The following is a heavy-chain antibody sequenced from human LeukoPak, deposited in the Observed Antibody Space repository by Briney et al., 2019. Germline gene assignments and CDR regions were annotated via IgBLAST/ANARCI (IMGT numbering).Heavy chain of an antibody. Sequence: PGGSLRLPCAASGFTFSSYEMNWVRQAPGKGLEWVSYISSSGSTIYYADSVKGRFTISRDNAKNSLYLQMNSLRAEDTAVYYCARDLGGSYWEGGYWGQGTLVTVSS. CDR2: ISSSGSTI. J-gene: IGHJ4*02. CDR1: GFTFSSYE. D-gene: IGHD1-26*01. CDR3: ARDLGGSYWEGGY. V-gene: IGHV3-48*03.